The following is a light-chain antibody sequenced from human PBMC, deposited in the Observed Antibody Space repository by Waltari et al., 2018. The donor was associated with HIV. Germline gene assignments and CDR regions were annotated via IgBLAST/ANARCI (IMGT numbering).Light chain of an antibody. V-gene: IGLV1-44*01. CDR1: RSNIGGNT. J-gene: IGLJ1*01. CDR2: SNN. Sequence: QSVLTQQPSASGPPGQRVTISCSGSRSNIGGNTVNWYQQLPGTAPKLLIYSNNQRPSGVPDRFSGSKSGTSASLAISGLQSEDEADYYCAAWDDSLNGAYVFGTGTKVTVL. CDR3: AAWDDSLNGAYV.